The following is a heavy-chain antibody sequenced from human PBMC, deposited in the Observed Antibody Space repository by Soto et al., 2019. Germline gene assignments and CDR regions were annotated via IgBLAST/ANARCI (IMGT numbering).Heavy chain of an antibody. Sequence: SQTLSLTCTVSGGSISSSSYYWGWIRQPPGKGLEWIGSIYYSGSTYYNPSLKSRVTISVDTSKNQFSLKLSSVTAADTAVYYCGVGATTYNWFDPWGQGTLVTVSS. D-gene: IGHD1-26*01. V-gene: IGHV4-39*01. CDR2: IYYSGST. CDR1: GGSISSSSYY. J-gene: IGHJ5*02. CDR3: GVGATTYNWFDP.